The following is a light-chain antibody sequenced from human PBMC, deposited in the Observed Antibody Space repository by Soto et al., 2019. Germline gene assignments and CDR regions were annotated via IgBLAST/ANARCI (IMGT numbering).Light chain of an antibody. J-gene: IGKJ1*01. CDR2: DAS. CDR3: QQSYSIPGT. V-gene: IGKV1-39*01. Sequence: DIQMTQSPSSLSASVRDRVTMTCRASETIKTYLNWYQHRPGSAPRLLIYDASTLQSGVPSRFSASGSEKDFNLTISGLQPEDFAIYYWQQSYSIPGTFGPGTKV. CDR1: ETIKTY.